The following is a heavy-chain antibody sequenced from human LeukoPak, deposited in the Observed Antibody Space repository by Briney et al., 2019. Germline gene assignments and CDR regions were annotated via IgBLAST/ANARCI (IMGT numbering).Heavy chain of an antibody. CDR1: GYTFTGYY. V-gene: IGHV1-2*02. CDR2: INPDSGGT. CDR3: ASFNPRADY. Sequence: ASVKVSCKASGYTFTGYYIHWVRQAPGKGLEWMGSINPDSGGTTYAQRFQGRVTMTRDTSISTAYMELITLTSDDTAVYYCASFNPRADYWGQGTLVTVSS. J-gene: IGHJ4*02. D-gene: IGHD1-14*01.